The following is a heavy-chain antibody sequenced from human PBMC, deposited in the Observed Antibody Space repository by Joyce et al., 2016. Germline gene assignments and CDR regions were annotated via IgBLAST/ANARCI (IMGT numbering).Heavy chain of an antibody. D-gene: IGHD5-12*01. Sequence: QLRESGPGLVKPSETLSLICSVSGGSITSTSYYWGWIRQSPGKGLEWIGTIHNTGNAYYNPSLKSPASISVDKSRDQFSLKMTSVSAADTAIDYCARSKLRYDFWYFDLWGLGSLVTVSS. J-gene: IGHJ2*01. CDR1: GGSITSTSYY. CDR3: ARSKLRYDFWYFDL. CDR2: IHNTGNA. V-gene: IGHV4-39*01.